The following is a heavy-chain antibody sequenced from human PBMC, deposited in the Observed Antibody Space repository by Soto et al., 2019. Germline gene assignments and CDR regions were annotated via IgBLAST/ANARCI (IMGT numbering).Heavy chain of an antibody. V-gene: IGHV4-31*03. CDR3: ARDLLQVVASGYDLGHYYYGMDV. CDR1: GGSISSGGYY. D-gene: IGHD5-12*01. J-gene: IGHJ6*02. CDR2: IYYSGST. Sequence: SETLSLTCTVSGGSISSGGYYWSWIRQHPGKGLEWIGYIYYSGSTYYNPSLKSRVTISVDTSKNQFSLKLSSVTAADTAVYYCARDLLQVVASGYDLGHYYYGMDVWGQGTTVTVSS.